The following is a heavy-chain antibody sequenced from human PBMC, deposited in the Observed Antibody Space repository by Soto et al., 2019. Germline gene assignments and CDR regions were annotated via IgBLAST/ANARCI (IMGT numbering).Heavy chain of an antibody. J-gene: IGHJ5*02. Sequence: SETLSLTCAVYGGSFSGYYWSWIRQPPGKGLEWIGEINHSGSTNYNPSLKSRVTISVDTSKNQFSLKLSSVTAADTAVYYCAREARHNYDFWSGYYTFWFDPWGQGTLVTVSS. CDR3: AREARHNYDFWSGYYTFWFDP. CDR1: GGSFSGYY. V-gene: IGHV4-34*01. CDR2: INHSGST. D-gene: IGHD3-3*01.